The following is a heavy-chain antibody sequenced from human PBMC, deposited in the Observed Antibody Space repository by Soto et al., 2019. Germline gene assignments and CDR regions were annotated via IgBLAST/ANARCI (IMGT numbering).Heavy chain of an antibody. Sequence: HVQLQESGPGPVTPSQTLSLSCTVSGVSITSGSYYWTWVRQSPGKGLEWIGYGYYSGNTYYNPSLNGRATISVDTSNNQFSLKLTSVTAADTAVYYCARGGYDTSGQTFIGWGPDCWGQGTLVTVSS. CDR1: GVSITSGSYY. CDR2: GYYSGNT. V-gene: IGHV4-30-4*01. J-gene: IGHJ4*02. CDR3: ARGGYDTSGQTFIGWGPDC. D-gene: IGHD3-22*01.